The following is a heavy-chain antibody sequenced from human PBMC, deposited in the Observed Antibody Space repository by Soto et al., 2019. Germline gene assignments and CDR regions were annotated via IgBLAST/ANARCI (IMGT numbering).Heavy chain of an antibody. CDR1: GFTCSSYA. CDR3: AREHGSSWRTFDY. CDR2: ISYDGSNK. J-gene: IGHJ4*02. V-gene: IGHV3-30-3*01. Sequence: GGSLRLSCAASGFTCSSYAMHWVRQAPGKGLEWVAVISYDGSNKYYADSVKGRFTISRDNSKNTLYLQMNSLRAEDTAVYYCAREHGSSWRTFDYWGQGTLVTVSS. D-gene: IGHD6-13*01.